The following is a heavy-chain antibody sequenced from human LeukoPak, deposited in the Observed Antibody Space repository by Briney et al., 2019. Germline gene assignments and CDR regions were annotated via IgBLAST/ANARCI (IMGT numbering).Heavy chain of an antibody. J-gene: IGHJ4*02. D-gene: IGHD5-24*01. CDR1: GFTVSSNY. CDR3: AGCRDGDNYLTY. Sequence: GGSLRLSCAASGFTVSSNYMSWVRQAPGKGLEWVSDIYSGGRTCYADSVKGRFTISRDNSKNTLYLQMNSLRAEDTAVYYCAGCRDGDNYLTYWGQGTLVTVSS. CDR2: IYSGGRT. V-gene: IGHV3-53*01.